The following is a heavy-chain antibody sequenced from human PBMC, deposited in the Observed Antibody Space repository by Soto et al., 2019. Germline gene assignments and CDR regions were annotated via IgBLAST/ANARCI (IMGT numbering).Heavy chain of an antibody. J-gene: IGHJ6*02. CDR3: AKARWEVYGMDV. V-gene: IGHV3-23*01. D-gene: IGHD1-26*01. CDR2: ISSSGGST. CDR1: GFTFNNYA. Sequence: EVQLLESGGGLVQPGGSLRLSCAASGFTFNNYAMSWVRQAPGKGLEWVSTISSSGGSTYYADSVKGRFTISRDNSKNTLYLQMNSLRAEDTAVYYCAKARWEVYGMDVWGQGTTVTVSS.